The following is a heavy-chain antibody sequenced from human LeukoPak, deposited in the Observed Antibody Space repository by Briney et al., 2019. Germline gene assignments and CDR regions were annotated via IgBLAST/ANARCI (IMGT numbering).Heavy chain of an antibody. CDR3: ARDLGSSPPETYYYYGMDV. D-gene: IGHD1-26*01. V-gene: IGHV3-74*01. Sequence: PGGSLRLSCTTSEFTFSGYWMHWVRQGPGKGLVWVSRINRDGTTTTYADSVQGRFTISRDNAKNTLYLQMNSLRAEDTAVYYCARDLGSSPPETYYYYGMDVWGQGTTVTVSS. J-gene: IGHJ6*02. CDR1: EFTFSGYW. CDR2: INRDGTTT.